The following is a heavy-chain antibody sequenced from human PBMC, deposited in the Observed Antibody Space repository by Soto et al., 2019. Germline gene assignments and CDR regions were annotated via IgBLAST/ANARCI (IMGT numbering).Heavy chain of an antibody. CDR2: ISSGSNTI. CDR1: GFTFSSQN. V-gene: IGHV3-48*02. J-gene: IGHJ6*02. Sequence: GGSLRLSCAASGFTFSSQNMNWVRQAPGKGLEWLSYISSGSNTIYYADSVKGRFTISRDNAKNSLYLQMNSLRDEDTAVYYCVMCGGRWSLLPSDVRGQGTMVTVS. D-gene: IGHD4-17*01. CDR3: VMCGGRWSLLPSDV.